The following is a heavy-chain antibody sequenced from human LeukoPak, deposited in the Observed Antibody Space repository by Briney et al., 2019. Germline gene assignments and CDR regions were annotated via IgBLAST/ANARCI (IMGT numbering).Heavy chain of an antibody. J-gene: IGHJ4*02. CDR3: ASHVVTTWGDYFDY. Sequence: PSETPSLTCTVSGGSISSYYWSWIRQPPGKGLEWIGYIYYSGSTNYNPSLKSRVTISVDTSKNHFSLNLSSVTAADTAVYYCASHVVTTWGDYFDYWGQGTLVTVSS. CDR1: GGSISSYY. D-gene: IGHD4-23*01. V-gene: IGHV4-59*08. CDR2: IYYSGST.